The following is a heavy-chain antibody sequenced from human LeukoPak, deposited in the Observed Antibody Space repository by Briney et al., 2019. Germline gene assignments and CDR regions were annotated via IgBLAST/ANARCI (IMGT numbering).Heavy chain of an antibody. Sequence: MPSETLSLTCTVSGGSISKYFWSWIRQTPGKGLEWIGNIYNSGRTNYNPSLKSRVTISVDTSKDQFSLKLSSVTAADTAVYYCARWIAAARNWFDPWGQGTLVTVSS. CDR3: ARWIAAARNWFDP. D-gene: IGHD6-13*01. CDR1: GGSISKYF. V-gene: IGHV4-59*12. CDR2: IYNSGRT. J-gene: IGHJ5*02.